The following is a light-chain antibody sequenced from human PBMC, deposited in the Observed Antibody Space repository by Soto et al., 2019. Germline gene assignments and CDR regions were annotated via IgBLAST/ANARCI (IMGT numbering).Light chain of an antibody. CDR2: KAS. V-gene: IGKV1-5*03. CDR1: QSISTW. J-gene: IGKJ4*01. Sequence: DIQMTQSPSTLSASVGDRVTITCRASQSISTWLAWYQQKPGKAPKLLIYKASSLESGVPSRFSGSGPWTEFTLTISSLQPDDFATYYCQQYNTYPLTFGGGTTVEIK. CDR3: QQYNTYPLT.